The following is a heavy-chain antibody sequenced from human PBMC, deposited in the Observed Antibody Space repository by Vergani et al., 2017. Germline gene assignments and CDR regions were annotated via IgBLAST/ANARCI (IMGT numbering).Heavy chain of an antibody. V-gene: IGHV3-64D*06. Sequence: EVQLVESGGGLVQPGGSLRLSCAASGFTFSSYAMHWVRQAPGKGLEYVSAISSNGGSTYYADSVKGRFTISRDNSKNTLYLQMSSLRAEDTAVYYCVKDLLSGQWLVQGLDYWGQGTLVTVSS. CDR2: ISSNGGST. CDR1: GFTFSSYA. CDR3: VKDLLSGQWLVQGLDY. D-gene: IGHD6-19*01. J-gene: IGHJ4*02.